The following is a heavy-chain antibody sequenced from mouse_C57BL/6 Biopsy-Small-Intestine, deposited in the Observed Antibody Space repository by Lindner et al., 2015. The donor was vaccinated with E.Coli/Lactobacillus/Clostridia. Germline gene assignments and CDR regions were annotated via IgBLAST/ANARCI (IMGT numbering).Heavy chain of an antibody. CDR3: ARDGYYLFAY. CDR1: GYSFTDFN. CDR2: INPNYGTT. D-gene: IGHD2-3*01. Sequence: VQLQESGPELVKPSASVKISCKASGYSFTDFNMNWVKQSNGKSLEWIGIINPNYGTTNYNQKFKDKATLTVDQSSSTAYMQLNSLTSEDSAVYYCARDGYYLFAYWGQGTLVTVSA. V-gene: IGHV1-39*01. J-gene: IGHJ3*01.